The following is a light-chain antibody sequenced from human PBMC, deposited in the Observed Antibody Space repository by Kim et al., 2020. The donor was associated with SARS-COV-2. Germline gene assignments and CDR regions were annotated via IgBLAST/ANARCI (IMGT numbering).Light chain of an antibody. V-gene: IGLV1-51*01. Sequence: GQNVTISCPGSRSNIGNNYVSWYQQLPGTAPKLLIYDNNKRPSGIPDRFSGCKSGTSATLGITGLQTGDEADYYCGTWDSSLSAVVFGGGTQLTVL. J-gene: IGLJ2*01. CDR2: DNN. CDR1: RSNIGNNY. CDR3: GTWDSSLSAVV.